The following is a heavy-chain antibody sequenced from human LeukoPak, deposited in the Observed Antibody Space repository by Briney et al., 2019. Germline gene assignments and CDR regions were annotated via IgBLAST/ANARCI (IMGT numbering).Heavy chain of an antibody. J-gene: IGHJ3*02. CDR1: GGSFSGYY. V-gene: IGHV4-34*01. CDR3: AREPTLPGIVAAGRWAFDI. Sequence: SETLSLTCAVYGGSFSGYYWSWIRQPPGKGLEWLGEINHGGSTHYNPSLKSRVTISVDTSKNQFSLKLSSVTAADTAVYYCAREPTLPGIVAAGRWAFDIWGQGTMVTVSS. D-gene: IGHD6-13*01. CDR2: INHGGST.